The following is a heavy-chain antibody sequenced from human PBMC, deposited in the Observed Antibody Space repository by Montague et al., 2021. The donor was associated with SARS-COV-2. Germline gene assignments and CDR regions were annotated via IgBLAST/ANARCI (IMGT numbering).Heavy chain of an antibody. J-gene: IGHJ4*02. Sequence: SETLSLTCTVYGGSISSYYWSWIRQPPGKGLEWIGYINYSGSTNYNPSLKSRVTISIDTSKNQFSLKLSSVTAANTAVYYCARHAFGYFDWLNEAYFDYWGQGTLVTVSS. CDR3: ARHAFGYFDWLNEAYFDY. CDR1: GGSISSYY. V-gene: IGHV4-59*08. D-gene: IGHD3-9*01. CDR2: INYSGST.